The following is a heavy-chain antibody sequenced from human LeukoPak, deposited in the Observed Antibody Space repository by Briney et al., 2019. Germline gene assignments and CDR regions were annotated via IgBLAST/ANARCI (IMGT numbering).Heavy chain of an antibody. CDR1: GFTFSSCA. Sequence: PGGSLRLSCAASGFTFSSCAMSWVRQAPGKGLEWVADISGSGGSTYYADSVKGQLTISRDNSKNTLYLQMNSRRAEHAAVYYCANIPYESRGYYGAFGVYCDYWGPGTLVTVSS. J-gene: IGHJ4*02. D-gene: IGHD3-22*01. CDR3: ANIPYESRGYYGAFGVYCDY. V-gene: IGHV3-23*01. CDR2: ISGSGGST.